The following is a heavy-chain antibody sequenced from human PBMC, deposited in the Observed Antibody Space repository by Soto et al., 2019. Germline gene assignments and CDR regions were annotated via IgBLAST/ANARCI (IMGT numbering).Heavy chain of an antibody. CDR1: GFTFSSYS. J-gene: IGHJ5*02. CDR3: AREGGSSWYDWFDP. V-gene: IGHV3-48*02. Sequence: EVQLVESGGGLVQPGVSLRLSCAASGFTFSSYSMNWVRQAPGKGLEWVSYISSSSSTIYYADSVKGRFTISRDNAKNSLYLQMNSLRDEDTAVYYCAREGGSSWYDWFDPWGQGTLVTVSS. D-gene: IGHD6-13*01. CDR2: ISSSSSTI.